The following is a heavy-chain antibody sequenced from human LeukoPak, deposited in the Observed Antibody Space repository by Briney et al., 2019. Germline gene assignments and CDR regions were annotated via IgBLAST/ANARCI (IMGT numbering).Heavy chain of an antibody. Sequence: GASVKVSCKASGYTFTRYDINWVRQATGQGLEWMGWMNPNSGNTGYAQKFQGRVTMTRNNSISTAYMQLSSLRSEDTAVYYCARPAIMVRGASPLAYWGQGTLVSVSS. J-gene: IGHJ4*02. CDR3: ARPAIMVRGASPLAY. V-gene: IGHV1-8*01. CDR2: MNPNSGNT. CDR1: GYTFTRYD. D-gene: IGHD3-10*01.